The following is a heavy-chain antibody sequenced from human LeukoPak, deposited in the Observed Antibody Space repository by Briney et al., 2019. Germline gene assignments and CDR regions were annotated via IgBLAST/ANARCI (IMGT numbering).Heavy chain of an antibody. J-gene: IGHJ4*02. Sequence: GGSLRLSCAASGFTFSSYWMMWVRQAPGKGLEWVANIKQDGSEKYYVDSVKGRFTISRDNAKNSLYLQMNSLRAEDTAVYYCASYTIAEYYFDYWGQGTLVTVSS. V-gene: IGHV3-7*01. D-gene: IGHD6-13*01. CDR1: GFTFSSYW. CDR2: IKQDGSEK. CDR3: ASYTIAEYYFDY.